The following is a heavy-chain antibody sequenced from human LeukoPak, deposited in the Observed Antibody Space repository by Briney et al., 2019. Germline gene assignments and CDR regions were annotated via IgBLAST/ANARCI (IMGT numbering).Heavy chain of an antibody. D-gene: IGHD2-15*01. Sequence: ASVKVSCKASGYTFTSYYMHWVRQAPGQGLEWMGIINPSGGSTSYAQKFQGRVTMTRDTSTSTVYMEVSSLRSEDTAVYYCARRGRYCSGGSCSNSDGMDVWGHGTTVTVSS. V-gene: IGHV1-46*01. CDR2: INPSGGST. CDR3: ARRGRYCSGGSCSNSDGMDV. J-gene: IGHJ6*02. CDR1: GYTFTSYY.